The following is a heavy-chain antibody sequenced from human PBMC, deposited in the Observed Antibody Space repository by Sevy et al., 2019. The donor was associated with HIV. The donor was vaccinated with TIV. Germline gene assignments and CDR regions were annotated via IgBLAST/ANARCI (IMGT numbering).Heavy chain of an antibody. D-gene: IGHD3-16*01. CDR3: TTGGSILQH. J-gene: IGHJ4*02. CDR2: IKSKTEGGRT. Sequence: GGSLRLSCAASGFTFSNVWMSWVRQAPGKGLEWVGHIKSKTEGGRTDYAAPVKGRFTISRDDSRNTLDLQMNSLKAEDTALYYCTTGGSILQHWGQGTLVTVSS. CDR1: GFTFSNVW. V-gene: IGHV3-15*01.